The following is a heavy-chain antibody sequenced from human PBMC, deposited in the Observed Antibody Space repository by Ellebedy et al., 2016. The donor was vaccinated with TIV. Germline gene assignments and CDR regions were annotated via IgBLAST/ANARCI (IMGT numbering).Heavy chain of an antibody. V-gene: IGHV4-31*03. CDR2: IYSNGNT. J-gene: IGHJ4*02. Sequence: SETLSLTCTVSGGSISSGGYYWNWIRQHPGKGLEWIGYIYSNGNTYYNPSLKSRVTISLDTSKNQFSLKLSSVTAADTAVYFCARVQTATFYYGMDCWGQGTLVSVSS. D-gene: IGHD3-10*01. CDR1: GGSISSGGYY. CDR3: ARVQTATFYYGMDC.